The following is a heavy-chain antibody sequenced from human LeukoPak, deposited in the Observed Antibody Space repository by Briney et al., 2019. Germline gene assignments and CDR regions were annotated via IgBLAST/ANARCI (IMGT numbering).Heavy chain of an antibody. CDR3: ARDSYQDYYGRFDP. CDR2: IWDDGNNK. J-gene: IGHJ5*02. CDR1: GFNFSNHG. D-gene: IGHD3-10*01. V-gene: IGHV3-33*01. Sequence: GGSLRLSCAASGFNFSNHGMHWVRQAPGKRLEWVAVIWDDGNNKRYANSVNGRFTISRDNSENTLYLQMNGLTAEDTAMYYCARDSYQDYYGRFDPWGQGTLVIVSS.